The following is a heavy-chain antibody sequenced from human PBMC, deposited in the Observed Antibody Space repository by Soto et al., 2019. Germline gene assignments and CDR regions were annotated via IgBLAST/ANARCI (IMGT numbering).Heavy chain of an antibody. D-gene: IGHD3-10*01. J-gene: IGHJ4*01. CDR1: GASISRSNW. CDR2: IYHSGIP. V-gene: IGHV4-4*02. Sequence: PSETLSLTCAVSGASISRSNWWSWVRQPPGKGLEWIGEIYHSGIPNYNPSLKSRVTISIDSSKNQFSLELSSVTAADTAVYYCARSPFGAPDYWGQGILVTVSS. CDR3: ARSPFGAPDY.